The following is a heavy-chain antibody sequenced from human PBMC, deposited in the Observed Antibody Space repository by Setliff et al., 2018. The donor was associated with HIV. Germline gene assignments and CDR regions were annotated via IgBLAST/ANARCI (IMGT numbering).Heavy chain of an antibody. CDR2: IYYSGST. Sequence: TSETLSLTCTVSGGSISSGGYYWSWIRQHPGKGLEWIGYIYYSGSTYYNPSLRSRVTISVDTSKNQFSLKLSSVTAADTAVYYCARDFISDSSGYYSSHFDYWGQGTPVTVSS. V-gene: IGHV4-31*03. D-gene: IGHD3-22*01. CDR3: ARDFISDSSGYYSSHFDY. CDR1: GGSISSGGYY. J-gene: IGHJ4*02.